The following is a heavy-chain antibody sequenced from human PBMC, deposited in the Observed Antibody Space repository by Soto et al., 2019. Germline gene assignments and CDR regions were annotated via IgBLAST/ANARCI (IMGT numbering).Heavy chain of an antibody. V-gene: IGHV3-74*01. CDR1: GFTFSTYW. D-gene: IGHD1-1*01. CDR2: IKTDGTYA. Sequence: GGSLRLSCAASGFTFSTYWMHWVRQAPGKGLLWVSRIKTDGTYATYADSVKGRFTISRDNAKNTLYLQMNSLRVEDAAVYYCVRVLKTGTTNFDSWGLGTLVTVSS. CDR3: VRVLKTGTTNFDS. J-gene: IGHJ4*02.